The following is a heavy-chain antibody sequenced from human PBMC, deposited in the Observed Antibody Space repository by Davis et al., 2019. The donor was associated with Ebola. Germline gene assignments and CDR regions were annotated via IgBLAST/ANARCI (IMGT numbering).Heavy chain of an antibody. J-gene: IGHJ5*02. CDR2: INPNSGGT. CDR1: GYTFTGYY. CDR3: ARGPAAATKYNWFDP. D-gene: IGHD6-13*01. Sequence: ASVTVSRKASGYTFTGYYMHWVRQAPGQGLEWMGWINPNSGGTNYAQKFQGRVTMTRDTSISTAYMELSRLRSDDTAVYYCARGPAAATKYNWFDPWGQGTLVTVSS. V-gene: IGHV1-2*02.